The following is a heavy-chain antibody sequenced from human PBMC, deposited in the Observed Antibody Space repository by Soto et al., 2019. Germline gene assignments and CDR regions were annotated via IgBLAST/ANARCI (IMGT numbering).Heavy chain of an antibody. CDR1: GFTFSSYA. CDR2: ISYDGSNK. CDR3: AGSYRFYYYGMDV. Sequence: QVQLVESGGGVVQPGRSLRLSCAASGFTFSSYAMHWVRQAPGKGLERVAVISYDGSNKYYADSVKGRFTISRDNSKNTLYLQMNSLRAEDTAVYYCAGSYRFYYYGMDVWGQGTTVTVSS. J-gene: IGHJ6*02. D-gene: IGHD3-16*02. V-gene: IGHV3-30-3*01.